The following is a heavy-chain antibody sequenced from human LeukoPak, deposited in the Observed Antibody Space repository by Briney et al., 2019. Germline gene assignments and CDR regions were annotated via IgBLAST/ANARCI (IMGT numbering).Heavy chain of an antibody. CDR1: GGTFSSYA. CDR3: ARDGVGMATAYFDY. CDR2: IIPIFGTA. J-gene: IGHJ4*02. V-gene: IGHV1-69*13. Sequence: ASVKVSCKASGGTFSSYAISWVRQAPGQGLEWMGGIIPIFGTANYAQKFQGRVTITADESTSTAYMELSSLRSEDTAVYYCARDGVGMATAYFDYWGQGTLVTVSS. D-gene: IGHD5-24*01.